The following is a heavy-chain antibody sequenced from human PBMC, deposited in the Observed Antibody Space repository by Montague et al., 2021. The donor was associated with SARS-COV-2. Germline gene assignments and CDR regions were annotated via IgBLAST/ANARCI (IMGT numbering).Heavy chain of an antibody. CDR3: SRDLGSAPAMVYYYYYGMDV. CDR2: ISTSSSTI. CDR1: GFIFSSYS. V-gene: IGHV3-48*02. D-gene: IGHD5-18*01. J-gene: IGHJ6*02. Sequence: SLRLSCAASGFIFSSYSMNWIRQAPGKGLEWVSYISTSSSTIYYADSVKGRFTISRDNAKNSLYLQMNSPRDEDTAVYYCSRDLGSAPAMVYYYYYGMDVWGQGTTVTVSS.